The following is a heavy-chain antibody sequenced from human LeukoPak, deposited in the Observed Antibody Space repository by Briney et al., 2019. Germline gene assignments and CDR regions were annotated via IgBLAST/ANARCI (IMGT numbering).Heavy chain of an antibody. D-gene: IGHD6-19*01. Sequence: SETLSLTCAVYGGSFSGYYWSWIRQPPGKGLEWIGEINHSGSTNYNPSLKSRVTISVDTSKNQFSLKLSSVTAADTAVYYCARANSSGFDYWGQATLVTVSS. J-gene: IGHJ4*02. CDR2: INHSGST. CDR3: ARANSSGFDY. V-gene: IGHV4-34*01. CDR1: GGSFSGYY.